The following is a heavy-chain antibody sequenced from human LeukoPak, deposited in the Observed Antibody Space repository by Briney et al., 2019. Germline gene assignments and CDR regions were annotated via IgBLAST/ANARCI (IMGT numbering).Heavy chain of an antibody. CDR3: AKDLHAFGPASLFDY. D-gene: IGHD3-10*01. V-gene: IGHV3-23*01. Sequence: GGSLRLSCAASGVTLSSNWMSWVRQAPGKGLEWVSAISGSGGSTYYADSLKGRFTISRDNSKNTLYLQMNSLRAEDTAVYYCAKDLHAFGPASLFDYWGQGTLVTVSS. CDR2: ISGSGGST. CDR1: GVTLSSNW. J-gene: IGHJ4*02.